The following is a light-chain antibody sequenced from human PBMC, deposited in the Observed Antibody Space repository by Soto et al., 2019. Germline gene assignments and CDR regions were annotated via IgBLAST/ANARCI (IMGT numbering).Light chain of an antibody. V-gene: IGKV3-20*01. J-gene: IGKJ4*01. CDR3: HQYGSSPLT. CDR2: DAS. CDR1: QSVSRN. Sequence: EIVLTQSPATMSLSPGERATLSCRTSQSVSRNLAWYQQKPGQAPRLLIYDASQRATGIAARFSGSGSGTDFTLTISRLEPEDFAVYYCHQYGSSPLTFGGGTKVDIK.